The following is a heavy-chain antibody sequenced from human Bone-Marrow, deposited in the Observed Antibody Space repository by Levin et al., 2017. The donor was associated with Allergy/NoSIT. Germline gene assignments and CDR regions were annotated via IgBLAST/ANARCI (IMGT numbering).Heavy chain of an antibody. D-gene: IGHD6-13*01. CDR2: IGTAGDT. Sequence: GGSLRLSCAASGFTFSGYDMLWVRQTAGKRLEWVSAIGTAGDTYYQDSVKGRFTISRENAKNSLYLLMNNLRAGDTAVYYCARGGAASGFYHYAMDVWGQGTTVTVSS. CDR1: GFTFSGYD. V-gene: IGHV3-13*01. J-gene: IGHJ6*02. CDR3: ARGGAASGFYHYAMDV.